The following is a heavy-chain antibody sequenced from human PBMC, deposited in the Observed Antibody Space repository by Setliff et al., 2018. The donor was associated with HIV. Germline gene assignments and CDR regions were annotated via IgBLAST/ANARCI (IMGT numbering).Heavy chain of an antibody. Sequence: LSLTCTVSGDSINSGNYYWSWIRQHPGKGLEWIGYIYYSGSTYYSPSLKSRVTISEDTAKNQFSLKMRSVTAADTAVYYCATSPAGEILGSRPFYFDYWGQGTRVTVSS. CDR1: GDSINSGNYY. CDR3: ATSPAGEILGSRPFYFDY. V-gene: IGHV4-31*03. J-gene: IGHJ4*02. CDR2: IYYSGST. D-gene: IGHD3-10*01.